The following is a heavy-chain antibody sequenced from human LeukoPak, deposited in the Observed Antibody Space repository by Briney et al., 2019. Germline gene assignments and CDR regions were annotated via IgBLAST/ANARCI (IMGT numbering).Heavy chain of an antibody. CDR3: ARRGQSSWYLYGTDV. J-gene: IGHJ6*02. CDR2: INSDGSTT. CDR1: GFTFSSYW. Sequence: PGGSLRLSCAASGFTFSSYWMHWVRQAPGKGLVWVSCINSDGSTTSYADSVKGRFTISRDNAKNTVYLQMNSLRADDTAVYYCARRGQSSWYLYGTDVWGQGATVTVSS. V-gene: IGHV3-74*01. D-gene: IGHD6-13*01.